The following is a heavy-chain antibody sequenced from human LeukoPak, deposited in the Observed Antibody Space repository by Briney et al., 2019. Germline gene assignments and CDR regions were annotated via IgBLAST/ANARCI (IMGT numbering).Heavy chain of an antibody. CDR1: GFTFSDYY. Sequence: GGSLRLSCAASGFTFSDYYMSWIRQAPGKGLEWVSYISSSGSTIYYADSVKGRFTISRDNAKNSLYLQMNSLRAEDTAVYYCAREINRVRVWGVPDAFDIWGQGTMVTVSS. CDR3: AREINRVRVWGVPDAFDI. D-gene: IGHD3-10*01. CDR2: ISSSGSTI. J-gene: IGHJ3*02. V-gene: IGHV3-11*01.